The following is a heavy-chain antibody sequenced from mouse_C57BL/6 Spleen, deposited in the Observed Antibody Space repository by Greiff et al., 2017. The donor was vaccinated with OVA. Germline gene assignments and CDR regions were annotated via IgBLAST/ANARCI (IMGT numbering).Heavy chain of an antibody. Sequence: EVQLQQSGPELVKPGASVKISCKASGYTFTDYYMNWVKQSHGKSLEWIGDINPNNGGTSYNQKFKGKATLTVDKSSSTAYMELRSLTSEDSAVYYCAPFPVVAESWYFDVWGTGTTVTVSS. V-gene: IGHV1-26*01. CDR3: APFPVVAESWYFDV. D-gene: IGHD1-1*01. CDR2: INPNNGGT. CDR1: GYTFTDYY. J-gene: IGHJ1*03.